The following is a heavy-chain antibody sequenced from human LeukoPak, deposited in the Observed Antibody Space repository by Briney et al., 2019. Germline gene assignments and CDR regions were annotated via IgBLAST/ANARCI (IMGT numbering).Heavy chain of an antibody. CDR1: GYTFTSYD. V-gene: IGHV1-8*03. D-gene: IGHD4-17*01. CDR3: ARLSSHYGDYKVDP. Sequence: GASVKVSCKASGYTFTSYDINWVRQATGQGLEWMGWMNPNSGNTGYAQKFQGRVTITRNTSTSTAYMELSSLRSEDTAVYYCARLSSHYGDYKVDPWGQGTLVTVSS. CDR2: MNPNSGNT. J-gene: IGHJ5*02.